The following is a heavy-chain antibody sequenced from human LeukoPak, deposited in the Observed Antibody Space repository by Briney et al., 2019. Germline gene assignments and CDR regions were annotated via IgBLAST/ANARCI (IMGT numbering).Heavy chain of an antibody. V-gene: IGHV3-23*01. CDR2: ITADGSGT. CDR1: GFTFRNYV. J-gene: IGHJ4*02. CDR3: AKEASSGNFVTIDC. Sequence: GGSLRLSCAASGFTFRNYVMSWVRQTPEKGLEWVSAITADGSGTNHADSVKGRFTISRDNSKNTLYLQMNSLRAEDTAIYYCAKEASSGNFVTIDCWGQGALVTVSS. D-gene: IGHD1-26*01.